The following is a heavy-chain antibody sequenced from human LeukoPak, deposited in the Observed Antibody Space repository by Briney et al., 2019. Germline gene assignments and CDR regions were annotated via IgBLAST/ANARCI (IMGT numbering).Heavy chain of an antibody. D-gene: IGHD4-11*01. V-gene: IGHV4-39*01. CDR2: IYYSGST. Sequence: SETLSLTCTVSGGSISNSGYYWGCIRQPPGKGLEWIGNIYYSGSTYYNPSLKSRVTISVGTSKNQFSLKMTSVTAADTAVYYCARAPFNYYQAFDPWGQGTLVTVSS. J-gene: IGHJ5*02. CDR3: ARAPFNYYQAFDP. CDR1: GGSISNSGYY.